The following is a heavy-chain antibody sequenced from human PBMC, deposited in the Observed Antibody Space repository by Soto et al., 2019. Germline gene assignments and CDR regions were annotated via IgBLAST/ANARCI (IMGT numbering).Heavy chain of an antibody. CDR3: ARVPDY. CDR1: GGSISSGGYS. Sequence: QLQLQESGSGLVKPSQTLSLTCAVSGGSISSGGYSWSWIRQPPGKGLEWIGYMYHSGSTYYDTSLKSRATISIDRSKNQFSLKLSSVTAAETAVYYCARVPDYWGQGILVTVSS. D-gene: IGHD2-2*01. V-gene: IGHV4-30-2*01. CDR2: MYHSGST. J-gene: IGHJ4*02.